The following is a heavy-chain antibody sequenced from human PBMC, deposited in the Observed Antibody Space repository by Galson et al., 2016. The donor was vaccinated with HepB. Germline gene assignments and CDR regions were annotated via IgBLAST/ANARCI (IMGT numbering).Heavy chain of an antibody. Sequence: SLRLSCAASGFTFSHYGMHWVRQAPGKGLEWVAVIWYDGSNKYYADSVKGRFTISRDNSKNTLYLQMNILRAEDTAVYYCARDPQSRWPRNTPTYFDHWGQGTLVTVSS. CDR1: GFTFSHYG. V-gene: IGHV3-33*01. CDR3: ARDPQSRWPRNTPTYFDH. J-gene: IGHJ4*02. CDR2: IWYDGSNK. D-gene: IGHD4-23*01.